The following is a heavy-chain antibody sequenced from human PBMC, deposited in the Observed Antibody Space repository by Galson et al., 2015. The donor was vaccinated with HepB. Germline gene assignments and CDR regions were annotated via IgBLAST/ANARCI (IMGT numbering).Heavy chain of an antibody. V-gene: IGHV3-30-3*01. Sequence: SLRLSCAASGFTFSSYAMHWVRQAPGKGLEWVAVISYDGSNKYYADSVKGRFTISRDNSKNTLYLQMNSLRAEDTAVYYCAREGYCSSTSCYTRSAYFDYWGQGTLVTVSS. D-gene: IGHD2-2*02. CDR3: AREGYCSSTSCYTRSAYFDY. CDR2: ISYDGSNK. J-gene: IGHJ4*02. CDR1: GFTFSSYA.